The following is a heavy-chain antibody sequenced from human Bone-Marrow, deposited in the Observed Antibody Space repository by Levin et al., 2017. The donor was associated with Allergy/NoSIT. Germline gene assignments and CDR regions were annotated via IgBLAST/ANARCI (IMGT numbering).Heavy chain of an antibody. D-gene: IGHD2-2*01. CDR1: GFTFSSNA. J-gene: IGHJ4*02. CDR3: AREGGVRQYDY. Sequence: SGESLKISCAASGFTFSSNAMDWVRQAPGTGLEWVSAISGGGGSTYYADSVKGRFTISRDNSKNTLYLQMSSLRVEDTAVYHCAREGGVRQYDYWGQGTLVTVSS. V-gene: IGHV3-23*01. CDR2: ISGGGGST.